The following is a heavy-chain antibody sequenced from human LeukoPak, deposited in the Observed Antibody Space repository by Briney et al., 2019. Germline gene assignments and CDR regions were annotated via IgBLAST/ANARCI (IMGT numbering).Heavy chain of an antibody. CDR3: AASYNWTPMYYFDY. Sequence: ASVKVSCKASGGTFSSYAISWVRQAPGQGLEWIGGIIPIFGTANYAQKFQGRVTITTDESTSTAYMELSSLRSEDTAVYYCAASYNWTPMYYFDYWGQGTLVTVSS. J-gene: IGHJ4*02. CDR2: IIPIFGTA. D-gene: IGHD1-20*01. CDR1: GGTFSSYA. V-gene: IGHV1-69*05.